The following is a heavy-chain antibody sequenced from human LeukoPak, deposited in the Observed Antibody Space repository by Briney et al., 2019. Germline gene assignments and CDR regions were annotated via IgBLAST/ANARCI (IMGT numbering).Heavy chain of an antibody. D-gene: IGHD3-10*01. CDR2: INPNSGGT. Sequence: ASVKVSCKASGYTFTGYYMHWVRQAPGQGLEWMGWINPNSGGTNYAQKFQGRVTMTRDTSISTAYMELSRLRSDDTAVYYCARGWSYYGSGSYYIDPHCDYWGQGTLVTVSS. CDR1: GYTFTGYY. V-gene: IGHV1-2*02. CDR3: ARGWSYYGSGSYYIDPHCDY. J-gene: IGHJ4*02.